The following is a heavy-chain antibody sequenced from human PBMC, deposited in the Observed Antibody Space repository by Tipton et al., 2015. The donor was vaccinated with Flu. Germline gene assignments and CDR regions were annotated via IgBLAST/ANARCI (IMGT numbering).Heavy chain of an antibody. CDR2: IYNNAYT. J-gene: IGHJ4*02. CDR1: YGSMTGYY. D-gene: IGHD2-2*01. V-gene: IGHV4-59*12. CDR3: ARDPSLGMPDFFDY. Sequence: TLSLTCTASYGSMTGYYWNWIRQPPGKGLEWIGYIYNNAYTKYNPSLENRVTISVDTSKKQFSLQLRSVTAADTAVYYCARDPSLGMPDFFDYWGRGTLVTASS.